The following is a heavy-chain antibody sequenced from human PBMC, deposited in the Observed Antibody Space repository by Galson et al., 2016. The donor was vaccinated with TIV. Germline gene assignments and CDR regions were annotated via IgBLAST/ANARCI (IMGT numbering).Heavy chain of an antibody. Sequence: SLRLSCAASGFSVSDNYINWVRQAPGKGLEWVSIFSNSDYTNYADSVKGRFTISRDNSKNTLYLQMNTLRAEDTSVYYCVSPAGSDYYDTYGYYSYWGQGTLVTVSS. CDR1: GFSVSDNY. J-gene: IGHJ4*02. CDR3: VSPAGSDYYDTYGYYSY. V-gene: IGHV3-66*02. D-gene: IGHD3-22*01. CDR2: FSNSDYT.